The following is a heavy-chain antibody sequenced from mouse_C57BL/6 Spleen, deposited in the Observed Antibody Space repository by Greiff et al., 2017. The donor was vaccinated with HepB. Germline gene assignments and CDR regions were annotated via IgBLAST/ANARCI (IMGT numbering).Heavy chain of an antibody. V-gene: IGHV1-64*01. CDR2: IHPNSGST. J-gene: IGHJ3*01. CDR1: GYSFTSYW. CDR3: AGGSRPAWIAY. Sequence: QVQLQQPGAELVKPGASVKLSCKASGYSFTSYWMHWVKQRPGQGLEWIGMIHPNSGSTNYNEKFKSMATLTVDKSSSTAYMQLSSLTSENSAVYYVAGGSRPAWIAYWGQGTLVTVSA. D-gene: IGHD1-1*01.